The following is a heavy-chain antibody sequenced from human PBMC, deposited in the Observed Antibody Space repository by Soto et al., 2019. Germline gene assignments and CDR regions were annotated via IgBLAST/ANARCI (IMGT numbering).Heavy chain of an antibody. CDR2: ISAYNGNT. CDR3: ARITQLVPFNWFDP. Sequence: ASVKVSCKASGYTFTSYGISWVRQAPGQGLEWMGWISAYNGNTNYAQKLQGRVTMTTDTSTSTAYMELRSLRSDDTAVYYCARITQLVPFNWFDPWGQGTLVTVSS. CDR1: GYTFTSYG. D-gene: IGHD6-13*01. V-gene: IGHV1-18*01. J-gene: IGHJ5*02.